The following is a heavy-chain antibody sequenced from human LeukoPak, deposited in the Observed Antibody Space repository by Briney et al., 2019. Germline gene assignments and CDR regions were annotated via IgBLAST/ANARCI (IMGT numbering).Heavy chain of an antibody. J-gene: IGHJ4*02. CDR1: GGSIGSYY. V-gene: IGHV4-59*01. Sequence: SETLSLTCTVSGGSIGSYYWSWIRQPPGKGLEWIGYIYYSGSTNYNPSLKSRVTISIDTSKNQFSLKLSSVTAADTAVYYSAREESSGWAYDYWGQGTLVTVSS. CDR3: AREESSGWAYDY. CDR2: IYYSGST. D-gene: IGHD6-19*01.